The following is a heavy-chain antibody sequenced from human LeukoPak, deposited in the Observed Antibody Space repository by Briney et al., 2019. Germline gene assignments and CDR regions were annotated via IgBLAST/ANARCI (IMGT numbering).Heavy chain of an antibody. CDR2: IYYSGST. J-gene: IGHJ4*02. Sequence: SETLSLTCTVSGGSISSSSYYWGWIRQPPGKGLEWIGSIYYSGSTYYNPSLKSRVTISVDTSKNQFSLKLSSVTAADTAMYFCARQGYADFSSRPFDYWGQGTLVTVSS. D-gene: IGHD4-17*01. CDR1: GGSISSSSYY. V-gene: IGHV4-39*01. CDR3: ARQGYADFSSRPFDY.